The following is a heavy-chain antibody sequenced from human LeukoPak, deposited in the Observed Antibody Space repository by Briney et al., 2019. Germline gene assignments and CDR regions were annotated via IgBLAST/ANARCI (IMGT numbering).Heavy chain of an antibody. CDR2: INSDGSST. CDR1: GFTFSSYW. Sequence: GGSLRLSCAASGFTFSSYWMHWVRQAPGKGLVWVSRINSDGSSTTYADSVKGRFTISRDNAKNTLCLQMNSLRAEDTAVYYCARGGVYSTSAVDYWGQGTLVTVS. CDR3: ARGGVYSTSAVDY. V-gene: IGHV3-74*01. D-gene: IGHD6-6*01. J-gene: IGHJ4*02.